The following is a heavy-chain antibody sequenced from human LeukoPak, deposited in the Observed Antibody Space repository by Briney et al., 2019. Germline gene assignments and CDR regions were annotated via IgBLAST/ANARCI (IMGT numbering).Heavy chain of an antibody. CDR2: IYYSGKT. J-gene: IGHJ4*02. CDR1: GFSISSNSYY. D-gene: IGHD2-15*01. Sequence: TSETLSLTCTVSGFSISSNSYYWGWIRQPPGKELEWIGTIYYSGKTYYNPFLKSRVAMYVDTSKNQFSLKLNSVTAADTAVYYCARLCSGGSCYYGYFDYWGQGTLVTVSS. CDR3: ARLCSGGSCYYGYFDY. V-gene: IGHV4-39*01.